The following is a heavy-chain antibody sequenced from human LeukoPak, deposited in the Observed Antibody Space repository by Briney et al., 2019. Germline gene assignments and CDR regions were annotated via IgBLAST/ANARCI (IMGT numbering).Heavy chain of an antibody. CDR3: ARGRSDYDFWSGFYNY. Sequence: GGSLRLSCAASGFTFSSYAMSWVRQAPGKGLEWLSYISSGSSSIYYADSVKGRFTISRDNDRNSLYLQMSSLRAEDTAVYYCARGRSDYDFWSGFYNYWGQGSLVTVSS. CDR1: GFTFSSYA. D-gene: IGHD3-3*01. J-gene: IGHJ4*02. V-gene: IGHV3-48*04. CDR2: ISSGSSSI.